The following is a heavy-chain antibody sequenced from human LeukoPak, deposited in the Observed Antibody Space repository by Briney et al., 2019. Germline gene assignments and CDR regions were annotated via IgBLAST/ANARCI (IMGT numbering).Heavy chain of an antibody. J-gene: IGHJ5*02. CDR3: ARAMVRGEGRFDP. CDR1: GGSISSSNW. D-gene: IGHD3-10*01. CDR2: IYHSGST. Sequence: PSEALSLTCAVSGGSISSSNWWSWVRQPPGKGLEWIGEIYHSGSTNYNPSLKSRVTISVDKSKNQFSLRLSSVTAADTAVYYCARAMVRGEGRFDPWGQGTLVTVSS. V-gene: IGHV4-4*02.